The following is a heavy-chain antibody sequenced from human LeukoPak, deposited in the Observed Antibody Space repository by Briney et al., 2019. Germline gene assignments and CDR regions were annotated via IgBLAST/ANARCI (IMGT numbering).Heavy chain of an antibody. CDR2: IIPIFGTA. D-gene: IGHD3-10*01. Sequence: SVKVSCKASGGTFSSYAISWVRQAPGQGLEWMGGIIPIFGTANYAQKFQGRVTITTDESTSTAYMELSSLRSEDTAVYYCARGTMVREEIGGYWGQGTLVTVSS. CDR3: ARGTMVREEIGGY. J-gene: IGHJ4*02. CDR1: GGTFSSYA. V-gene: IGHV1-69*05.